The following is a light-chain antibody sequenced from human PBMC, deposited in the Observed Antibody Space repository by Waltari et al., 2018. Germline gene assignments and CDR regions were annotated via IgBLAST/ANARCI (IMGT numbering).Light chain of an antibody. J-gene: IGKJ3*01. Sequence: DIQMTQSPSSLSASVGDRVTITCQASQDISNYLNWYQQKPGQAPKLLIYDASKLETGVPSRCSGSGSGTDFTFTSSSLQPEDIATYYCQQYDNLPITFGPGTKVDIK. V-gene: IGKV1-33*01. CDR3: QQYDNLPIT. CDR2: DAS. CDR1: QDISNY.